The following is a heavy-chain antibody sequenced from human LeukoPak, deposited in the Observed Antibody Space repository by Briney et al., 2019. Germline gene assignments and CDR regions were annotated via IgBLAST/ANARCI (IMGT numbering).Heavy chain of an antibody. D-gene: IGHD4-17*01. CDR2: INHSGST. J-gene: IGHJ4*02. CDR3: ARANGVTPTVTIPFDY. Sequence: SETLSLTCAVYGGSFSGYYWSWIRQPPGKGLEWIGEINHSGSTNYNPSLKSRVTISVDTSKNQFSLKLSSVTAADTAVYYCARANGVTPTVTIPFDYWGQGTLVTVSS. CDR1: GGSFSGYY. V-gene: IGHV4-34*01.